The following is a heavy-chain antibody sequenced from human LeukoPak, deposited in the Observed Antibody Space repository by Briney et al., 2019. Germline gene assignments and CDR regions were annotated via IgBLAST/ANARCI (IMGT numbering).Heavy chain of an antibody. CDR3: ARVRYYYGSGSYYPLDY. CDR1: GFTFSSYS. Sequence: GGSLRLSCAASGFTFSSYSINWVRQAPGKGLEWVSSISSSSSYIYYADSVKGRFTISRDNAKNSLYLQMNSLRAEDTAVYYCARVRYYYGSGSYYPLDYWGQGTLVTVSS. J-gene: IGHJ4*02. CDR2: ISSSSSYI. D-gene: IGHD3-10*01. V-gene: IGHV3-21*01.